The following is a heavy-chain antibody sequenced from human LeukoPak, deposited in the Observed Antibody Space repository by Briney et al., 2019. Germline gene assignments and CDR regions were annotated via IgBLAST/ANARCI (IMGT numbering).Heavy chain of an antibody. CDR1: GFTFSSHW. D-gene: IGHD1-1*01. CDR2: INNDGSDI. Sequence: GGSLRLSCAVSGFTFSSHWMHWVRQALGKGLVWVSRINNDGSDIKYADSVKGRFTMSRDNAQNTLYLQMNSLRAEDTAVYYCARGNVGPDYWGQGTLVTVSS. V-gene: IGHV3-74*01. CDR3: ARGNVGPDY. J-gene: IGHJ4*02.